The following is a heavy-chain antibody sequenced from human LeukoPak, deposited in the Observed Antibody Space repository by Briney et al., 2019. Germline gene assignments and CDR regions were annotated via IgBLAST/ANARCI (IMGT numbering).Heavy chain of an antibody. Sequence: GGSLRLSCAASGFNFRNYAMGWVRQAPGKGLEWVSGISAGATRTYYAASVRGRFTISRDNSQNTLYLHMNSLRAEDTAVYYCAKYAVREIFFGDYWGQGTLVAVSS. D-gene: IGHD3-3*01. J-gene: IGHJ4*02. CDR1: GFNFRNYA. CDR3: AKYAVREIFFGDY. V-gene: IGHV3-23*01. CDR2: ISAGATRT.